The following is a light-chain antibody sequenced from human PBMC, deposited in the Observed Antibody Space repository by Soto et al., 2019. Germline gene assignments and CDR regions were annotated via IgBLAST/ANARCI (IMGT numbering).Light chain of an antibody. CDR3: SSYAGSNTVL. J-gene: IGLJ2*01. V-gene: IGLV2-8*01. CDR1: SSDVGGYNY. Sequence: QSALTQPPSASGSPGQSVTISCTGTSSDVGGYNYVSWYQQHPGKAPKLMIYEVNKRPSGVPDRFSGSKSGNTASLTVSGLQAEDAADYYCSSYAGSNTVLFGGGTKLPVL. CDR2: EVN.